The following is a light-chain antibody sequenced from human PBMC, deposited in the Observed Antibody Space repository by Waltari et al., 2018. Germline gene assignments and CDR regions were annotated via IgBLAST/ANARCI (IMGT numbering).Light chain of an antibody. CDR3: QHYVRLPAT. CDR2: GVS. Sequence: EIVLTQSPGTLSLSPGERATLSCRASQSVRGSLAWYQQKAGQAPRLLIYGVSSRATGMPERFSGSGSGTDFSLTISRLEPEDFAVYYCQHYVRLPATFGQGTKVEIK. J-gene: IGKJ1*01. CDR1: QSVRGS. V-gene: IGKV3-20*01.